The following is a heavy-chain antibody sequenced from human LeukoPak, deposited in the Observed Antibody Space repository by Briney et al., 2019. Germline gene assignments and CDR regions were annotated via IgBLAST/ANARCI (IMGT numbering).Heavy chain of an antibody. J-gene: IGHJ4*02. CDR2: INHSGST. V-gene: IGHV4-34*01. Sequence: SETLSLACAVYGGSFSGYYWSWIRQPPGKGLEWIGEINHSGSTNYNPSLKSRVTISVDTSKNQFSLKLSSVTAADTAVYYCARGLGYSSGWYRGYFDYWGQGTLVTVSS. CDR1: GGSFSGYY. D-gene: IGHD6-19*01. CDR3: ARGLGYSSGWYRGYFDY.